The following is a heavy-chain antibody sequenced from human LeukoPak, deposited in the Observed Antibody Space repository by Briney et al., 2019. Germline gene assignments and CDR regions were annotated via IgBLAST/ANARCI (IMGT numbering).Heavy chain of an antibody. Sequence: PSETLSLTCAVSGGSISSGGYSWSWIRQPPGKGLEWIGYIYHSGSTYYNPSLKSRVTISVDRSKNQFSLKLSSVTAADTAVYYCARGVDDSSGYYLDAFDIWGQGTMVTVSS. CDR1: GGSISSGGYS. J-gene: IGHJ3*02. CDR3: ARGVDDSSGYYLDAFDI. V-gene: IGHV4-30-2*01. CDR2: IYHSGST. D-gene: IGHD3-22*01.